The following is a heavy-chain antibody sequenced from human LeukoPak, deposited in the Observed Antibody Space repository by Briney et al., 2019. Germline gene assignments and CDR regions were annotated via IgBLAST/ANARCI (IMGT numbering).Heavy chain of an antibody. CDR3: ARDPGFSTFDY. V-gene: IGHV1-18*01. CDR2: VSTYNGNT. Sequence: ASVKVSCKASGYTFTNYGINWVRQAPGQGLEWMGWVSTYNGNTNYAQKLRGRVTMTTDTSTSTAYMELRSLRSDDTAVYYCARDPGFSTFDYWGQGTLVTVSS. D-gene: IGHD3-3*02. J-gene: IGHJ4*02. CDR1: GYTFTNYG.